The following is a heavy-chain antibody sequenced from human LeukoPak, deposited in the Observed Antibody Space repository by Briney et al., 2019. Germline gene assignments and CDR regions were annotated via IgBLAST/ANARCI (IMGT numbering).Heavy chain of an antibody. V-gene: IGHV3-21*01. D-gene: IGHD5-18*01. J-gene: IGHJ4*02. CDR3: ARVGYSYGQFDY. CDR2: ISSSSSYI. CDR1: GFTFSSYS. Sequence: GSLRLSCAASGFTFSSYSMNWVRQAPGKGLEWVSSISSSSSYIYYADSVKGRFTISRDNAKNSLYLQMNSLRAEDTAVYYCARVGYSYGQFDYWGQGTLVTVSS.